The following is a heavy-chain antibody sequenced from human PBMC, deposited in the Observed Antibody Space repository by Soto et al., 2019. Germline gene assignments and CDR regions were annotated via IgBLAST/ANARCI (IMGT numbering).Heavy chain of an antibody. CDR1: GFKFSNYW. V-gene: IGHV3-7*03. CDR3: ARDGLLFSGPYRPSRFDY. J-gene: IGHJ4*02. Sequence: LXLSCAASGFKFSNYWMSWVRQAPGKGLEWVGNIKHDTSEAHYADSVKGRFTITRDNIKNFLFLQMNGLRADDTASYYCARDGLLFSGPYRPSRFDYWGLGTLVTVSS. D-gene: IGHD3-16*02. CDR2: IKHDTSEA.